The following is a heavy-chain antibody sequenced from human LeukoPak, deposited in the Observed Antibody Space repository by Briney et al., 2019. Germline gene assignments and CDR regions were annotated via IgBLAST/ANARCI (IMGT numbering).Heavy chain of an antibody. Sequence: GGSLRLSCAASGFIFSSYWVSWVRQAPGKGLEWVANIRQDGSEKYYVDSVKGRFTISRDYAKNSLYLQMNSLRVEDTAVYYCAKVAKYYYGPETYYFFEQWGQGTPVTASS. CDR1: GFIFSSYW. J-gene: IGHJ4*02. V-gene: IGHV3-7*01. CDR3: AKVAKYYYGPETYYFFEQ. D-gene: IGHD3-10*01. CDR2: IRQDGSEK.